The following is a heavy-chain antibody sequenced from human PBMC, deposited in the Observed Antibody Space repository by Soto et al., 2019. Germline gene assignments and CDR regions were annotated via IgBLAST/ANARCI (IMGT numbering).Heavy chain of an antibody. V-gene: IGHV4-30-4*01. D-gene: IGHD3-22*01. CDR1: GGSISSGDYY. Sequence: SETLSLTCTVSGGSISSGDYYWSWIRQPPGKGLEWIGYIYYSGSTYYNPSLKSRVTISVDTSKNQFSLKLSSVTAADTAVYYCATSDSRGIRDYWGQGTLVTVSS. CDR2: IYYSGST. J-gene: IGHJ4*02. CDR3: ATSDSRGIRDY.